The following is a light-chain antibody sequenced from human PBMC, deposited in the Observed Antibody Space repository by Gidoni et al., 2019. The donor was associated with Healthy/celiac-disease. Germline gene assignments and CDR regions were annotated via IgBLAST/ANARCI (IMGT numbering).Light chain of an antibody. CDR1: HGISNS. CDR3: QQYYSTPLT. V-gene: IGKV1-NL1*01. Sequence: VSITCRSSHGISNSLAWYQQKPGKAPKLLLYAASRLESGVPSSFSGIGSGTDYTLTISSLQPEDFATYYCQQYYSTPLTFGGGTKVEIK. J-gene: IGKJ4*01. CDR2: AAS.